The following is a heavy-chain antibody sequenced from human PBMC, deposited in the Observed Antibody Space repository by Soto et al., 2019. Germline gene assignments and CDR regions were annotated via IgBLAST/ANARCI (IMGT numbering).Heavy chain of an antibody. J-gene: IGHJ5*02. CDR2: IYYSGST. CDR1: GGSISSYY. V-gene: IGHV4-59*08. CDR3: ARADSGYDSFWFDA. Sequence: PSETLSLTCTVSGGSISSYYWSWIRQPPGKGLEWIGYIYYSGSTNYNPSLKSRVTISVDTSKNQFSLKLSSVTAADTAVYYCARADSGYDSFWFDAWGQGTLVTVSS. D-gene: IGHD5-12*01.